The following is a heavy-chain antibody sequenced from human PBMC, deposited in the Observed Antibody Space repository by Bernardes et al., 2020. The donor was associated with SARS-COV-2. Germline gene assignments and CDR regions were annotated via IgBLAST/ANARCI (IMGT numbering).Heavy chain of an antibody. D-gene: IGHD6-13*01. Sequence: GGSLRLSCAASGLTFSSTNMNWVRQAPGKGLEWVSYISSSSDSIYYADSVKGRFTISRDNAKNSLYLQMNSLRVEDTAVYYCARGGTIAVPGAWFVYWGQGTLVTVSS. J-gene: IGHJ4*02. CDR1: GLTFSSTN. CDR3: ARGGTIAVPGAWFVY. V-gene: IGHV3-48*04. CDR2: ISSSSDSI.